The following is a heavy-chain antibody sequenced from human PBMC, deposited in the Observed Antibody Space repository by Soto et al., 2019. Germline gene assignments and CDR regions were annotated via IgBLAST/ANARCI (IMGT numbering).Heavy chain of an antibody. CDR2: ISSGSSNI. Sequence: EVQLVESGGGLVKPGGSLTLSCAASGFAFRSYNMNWVRQPPGKGLEWVASISSGSSNIYYADSVKGRFTISRDNAKDSLYLQMDSLSAEDSAVYYCASATVVAGTFDFWGQGTLLTVSS. CDR3: ASATVVAGTFDF. V-gene: IGHV3-21*01. D-gene: IGHD2-15*01. J-gene: IGHJ4*02. CDR1: GFAFRSYN.